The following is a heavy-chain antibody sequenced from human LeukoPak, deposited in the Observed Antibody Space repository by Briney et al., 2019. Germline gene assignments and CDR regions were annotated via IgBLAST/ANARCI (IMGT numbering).Heavy chain of an antibody. D-gene: IGHD4-23*01. CDR2: SNAGNGNT. Sequence: ASVKVSCKASGYTFTSYAMHWVRQAPGQRLEWMGWSNAGNGNTKYSQEFQGRVTMTRDTSITTAYMELSSLRSDDTAVYYCATELRWKDHWGQGTLVTVSS. CDR1: GYTFTSYA. V-gene: IGHV1-3*02. J-gene: IGHJ4*02. CDR3: ATELRWKDH.